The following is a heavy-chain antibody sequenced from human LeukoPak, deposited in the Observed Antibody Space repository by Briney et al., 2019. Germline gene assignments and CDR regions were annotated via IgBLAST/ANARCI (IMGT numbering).Heavy chain of an antibody. D-gene: IGHD5-12*01. CDR1: GFTFSSYW. Sequence: PGGSLRLSCAASGFTFSSYWMHWVRQAPGKGLVWVSRINSDGSSTSYADSVKGRFTIYRDNAKNTLYLQMNSLRAEDTAVYYCARDGIYGGYDYWGQGTLVTVSS. V-gene: IGHV3-74*01. CDR3: ARDGIYGGYDY. J-gene: IGHJ4*02. CDR2: INSDGSST.